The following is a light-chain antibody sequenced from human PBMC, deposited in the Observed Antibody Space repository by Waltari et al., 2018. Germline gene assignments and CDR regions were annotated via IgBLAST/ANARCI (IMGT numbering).Light chain of an antibody. J-gene: IGLJ2*01. Sequence: QSALTQPRSVSGSPAQSVTISCSGPSSDIGGYNSVSWYQQYPGKAPKLIIYDVNKRPPGVPDRFSGSKSGNTASLTISGLQTEDEADYYCCSYADPDNHVVFGGGTKMTVL. CDR3: CSYADPDNHVV. CDR1: SSDIGGYNS. V-gene: IGLV2-11*01. CDR2: DVN.